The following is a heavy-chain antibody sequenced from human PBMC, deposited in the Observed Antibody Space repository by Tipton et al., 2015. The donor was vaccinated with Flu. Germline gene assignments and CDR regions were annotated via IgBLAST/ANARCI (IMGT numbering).Heavy chain of an antibody. J-gene: IGHJ4*02. CDR1: GGSISSGSYY. D-gene: IGHD1-14*01. CDR3: ARLRSWEPPDY. V-gene: IGHV4-39*01. CDR2: VYYSGSP. Sequence: TLSLTCTVSGGSISSGSYYWGWIRQPPGKGLEWIGSVYYSGSPYYNPSLKSRVTMPVDTSKNQFSLKVTSVTAAGTAVYYCARLRSWEPPDYWGQGTLVTVSS.